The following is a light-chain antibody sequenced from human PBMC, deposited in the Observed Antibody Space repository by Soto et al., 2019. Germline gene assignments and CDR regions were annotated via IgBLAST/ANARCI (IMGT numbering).Light chain of an antibody. J-gene: IGKJ2*01. Sequence: EIVMTQSPATLSVSPGERATLSYRASQSVSINLAWYQQKPGQAPRLLIYGASTRATGIPARFSGSGSGTEFNLTISSLKSEDFAVYYCQQYNNWPPVTFGQGTKLEIK. V-gene: IGKV3-15*01. CDR3: QQYNNWPPVT. CDR2: GAS. CDR1: QSVSIN.